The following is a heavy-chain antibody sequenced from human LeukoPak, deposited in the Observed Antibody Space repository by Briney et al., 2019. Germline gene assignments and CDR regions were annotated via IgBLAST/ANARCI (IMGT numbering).Heavy chain of an antibody. J-gene: IGHJ4*02. Sequence: SQTLSLTCTVSGGSISSGGYYWSWIRQHPGKGLEWIGYIYYSGSTYYNPSLKSRVTISVDTSKNQFSLKLSSVTAADTAVYYCARNDIYYDSSGDLDYWGQGTLVTVSS. D-gene: IGHD3-22*01. CDR1: GGSISSGGYY. CDR3: ARNDIYYDSSGDLDY. CDR2: IYYSGST. V-gene: IGHV4-31*03.